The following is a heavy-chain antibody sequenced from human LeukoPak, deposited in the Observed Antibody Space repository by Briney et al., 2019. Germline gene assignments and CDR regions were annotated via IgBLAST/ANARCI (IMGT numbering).Heavy chain of an antibody. Sequence: ASVKVSCKASGYTFTSYGISWVRQAPGQGLEWMGWISAYNGNTNYAQKLQGRVTMTTDTSTSTAYMELRSLRSDDTAVYYCAVNTVVYDILTGYLDYWGQGTLVTVSS. D-gene: IGHD3-9*01. J-gene: IGHJ4*02. CDR2: ISAYNGNT. CDR3: AVNTVVYDILTGYLDY. CDR1: GYTFTSYG. V-gene: IGHV1-18*01.